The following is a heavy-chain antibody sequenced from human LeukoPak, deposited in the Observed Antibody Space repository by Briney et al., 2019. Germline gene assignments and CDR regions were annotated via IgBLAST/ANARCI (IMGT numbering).Heavy chain of an antibody. J-gene: IGHJ4*02. CDR1: GFTFDDYA. V-gene: IGHV3-9*01. Sequence: GGSLRLSCAASGFTFDDYAMHWVRQAPGKGLEWVSGISWNSGSIGYADSVKGRFTISRDNAKNSLYLQMNSLRAEDTAVYYCASRGDYYDSSGYQRFDYWGQGTLVTVSS. CDR2: ISWNSGSI. D-gene: IGHD3-22*01. CDR3: ASRGDYYDSSGYQRFDY.